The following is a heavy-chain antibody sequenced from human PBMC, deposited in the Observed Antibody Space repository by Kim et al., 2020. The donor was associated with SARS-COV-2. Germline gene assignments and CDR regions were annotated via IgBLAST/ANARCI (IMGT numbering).Heavy chain of an antibody. CDR3: ARERSPEWIQLWLPGGWFDP. J-gene: IGHJ5*02. CDR2: IYYSGST. CDR1: GGSISSYY. D-gene: IGHD5-18*01. V-gene: IGHV4-59*01. Sequence: SETLSLTCTVSGGSISSYYWSWIRQPPGKGLEWIGYIYYSGSTNYNPSPKSRVTISVDTTKNQFSLKLSSVTAADTAVYYCARERSPEWIQLWLPGGWFDPWGQGTLVTVSS.